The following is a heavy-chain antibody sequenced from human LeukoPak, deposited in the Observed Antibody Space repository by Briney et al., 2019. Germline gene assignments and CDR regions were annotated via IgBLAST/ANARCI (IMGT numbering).Heavy chain of an antibody. CDR3: ARGHNYYGSGSYRWFDP. V-gene: IGHV4-59*01. CDR1: GGSISSYY. J-gene: IGHJ5*02. CDR2: IYYSGST. D-gene: IGHD3-10*01. Sequence: PSETLSLTCTVSGGSISSYYWSWLRQPPGKGLEWIGYIYYSGSTNYNPSLKSRVTISVDTSKNQFSLKLSSVTAADTAVYYCARGHNYYGSGSYRWFDPWGQGTLVTVSS.